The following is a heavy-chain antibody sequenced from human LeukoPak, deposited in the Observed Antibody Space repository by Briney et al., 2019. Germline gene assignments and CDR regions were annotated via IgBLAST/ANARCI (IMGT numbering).Heavy chain of an antibody. CDR1: GGSFSGYY. CDR2: INHSGST. Sequence: SETLSLTCAVYGGSFSGYYWSWIRQPPGKGLEWIGEINHSGSTKYNPSLKSRVTISVDTSKNQFSLKLSSVTAADTAVYYCARPPTTVTRGPYYYYGMDVWGQGTTVTVSS. CDR3: ARPPTTVTRGPYYYYGMDV. V-gene: IGHV4-34*01. J-gene: IGHJ6*02. D-gene: IGHD4-11*01.